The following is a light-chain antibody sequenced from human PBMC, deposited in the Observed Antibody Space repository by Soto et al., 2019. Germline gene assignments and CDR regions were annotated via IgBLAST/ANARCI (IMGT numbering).Light chain of an antibody. Sequence: QSALTQPASVSGSPGQSITISCTGTSSDIGGSNYISWYQQHPGKAPKLMIYDVSSRPSGVSNRFSGSKSGNTASLTISGLQADDEADYYCSSFTSSNTFDFGGGTKLTVL. CDR1: SSDIGGSNY. J-gene: IGLJ2*01. V-gene: IGLV2-14*03. CDR3: SSFTSSNTFD. CDR2: DVS.